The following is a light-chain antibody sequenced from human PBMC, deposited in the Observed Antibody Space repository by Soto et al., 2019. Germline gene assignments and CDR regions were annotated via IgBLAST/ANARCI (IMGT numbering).Light chain of an antibody. CDR3: QQYGSSPALT. CDR2: DIL. CDR1: QSVGSD. J-gene: IGKJ4*01. Sequence: EIVMTQSPATLSVSPGERATLSCRASQSVGSDLAWYQQKPGQAPRLVIYDILTRATGVPTRISGSGSGTEFTLTISSLQSEDFAVYYCQQYGSSPALTFGGGTKVEIK. V-gene: IGKV3D-15*02.